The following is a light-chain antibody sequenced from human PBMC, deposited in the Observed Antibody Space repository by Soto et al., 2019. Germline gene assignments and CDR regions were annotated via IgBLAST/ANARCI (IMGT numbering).Light chain of an antibody. CDR3: CSYAGRGV. CDR1: SSDVGGYNY. J-gene: IGLJ2*01. V-gene: IGLV2-23*01. CDR2: EGS. Sequence: QSALTQPASVSGSPGQSITISCTGTSSDVGGYNYVSWYQQHPGKAPKLMIYEGSKRPSGVSNRFSGSKSGNTASLTISGLQAEDEADYYCCSYAGRGVFGGGTKVTVL.